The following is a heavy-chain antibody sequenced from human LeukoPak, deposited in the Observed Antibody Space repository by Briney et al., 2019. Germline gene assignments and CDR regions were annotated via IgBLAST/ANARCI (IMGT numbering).Heavy chain of an antibody. J-gene: IGHJ4*02. Sequence: PSQTLSLTCTVSGGSISSGSYYWSWVRQPAGKGLEWIGYIYYSGSTNYNPSLKSRVTISVDTSKNQFSLKLSSVTAADTAVYYCARDKDLDYWGQGTLVTVSS. CDR3: ARDKDLDY. V-gene: IGHV4-61*10. CDR2: IYYSGST. CDR1: GGSISSGSYY.